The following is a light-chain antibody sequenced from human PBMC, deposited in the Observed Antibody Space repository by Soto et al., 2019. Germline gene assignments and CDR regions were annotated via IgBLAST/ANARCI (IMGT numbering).Light chain of an antibody. CDR3: QVLDSNTVV. CDR1: NIGNKN. CDR2: RDI. V-gene: IGLV3-9*01. Sequence: SSELTQPLSVSVALGQTARITCEGNNIGNKNVHWYQQKPGQAPILLIYRDINRPSAIPERFSGSNSGNTATLTISRAQAGDEADFYCQVLDSNTVVFGGGTKVTVL. J-gene: IGLJ2*01.